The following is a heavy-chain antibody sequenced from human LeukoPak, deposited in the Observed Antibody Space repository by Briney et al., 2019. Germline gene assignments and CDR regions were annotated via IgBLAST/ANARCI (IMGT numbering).Heavy chain of an antibody. CDR1: GYTFTSYG. J-gene: IGHJ5*02. Sequence: ASVKVSCKASGYTFTSYGISWVRQAPGQGLEWMGWISAYNGNTNYAQKLQGRVTMTTDTSTSTAYMELRSLRSDDTAVYYCARDVSGWELWHWFDPWGQGTLVTVSS. CDR3: ARDVSGWELWHWFDP. D-gene: IGHD1-26*01. V-gene: IGHV1-18*01. CDR2: ISAYNGNT.